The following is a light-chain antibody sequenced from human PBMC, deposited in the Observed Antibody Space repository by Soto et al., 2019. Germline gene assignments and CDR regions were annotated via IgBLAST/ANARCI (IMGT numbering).Light chain of an antibody. CDR3: NQVVLSYT. CDR2: GAS. J-gene: IGKJ4*01. V-gene: IGKV3-20*01. Sequence: DIVVTQSPGPLYLSPGERATLSCRASQTISSTFLAWYLQRPGQAPRLLIYGASSRTTGIPNRFIRSGSGTDFTLTISSLEPDEFAVYYWNQVVLSYTVDGATKVDIK. CDR1: QTISSTF.